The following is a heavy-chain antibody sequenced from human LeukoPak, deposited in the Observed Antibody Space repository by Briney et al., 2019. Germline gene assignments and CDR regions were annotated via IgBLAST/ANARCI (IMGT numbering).Heavy chain of an antibody. V-gene: IGHV3-23*01. Sequence: PGGSLRLSCAASGLTFSTYAMNWVRQAPGKGLEWVSGISDNGGGTYYADSVKGRLTISRDNSKNTLYFQMNSLRAEDTAVYYCARGTFYGGNSPFAFDIWGQGTMVTVSS. CDR2: ISDNGGGT. CDR1: GLTFSTYA. D-gene: IGHD4-23*01. CDR3: ARGTFYGGNSPFAFDI. J-gene: IGHJ3*02.